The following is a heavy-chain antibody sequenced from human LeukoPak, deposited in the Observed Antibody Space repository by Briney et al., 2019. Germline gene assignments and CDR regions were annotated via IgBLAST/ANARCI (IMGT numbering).Heavy chain of an antibody. V-gene: IGHV4-59*08. CDR2: IYYSGST. J-gene: IGHJ6*03. CDR1: GGSISSYY. CDR3: ARHNRNYYYYYMDV. Sequence: SETLSLTCTVSGGSISSYYWSWIRQPPGKGLEWIGYIYYSGSTNYNPSLKSRVTISVDTSKNQFSLKLSSVTAADTAVYYCARHNRNYYYYYMDVWGKGTTATVSS.